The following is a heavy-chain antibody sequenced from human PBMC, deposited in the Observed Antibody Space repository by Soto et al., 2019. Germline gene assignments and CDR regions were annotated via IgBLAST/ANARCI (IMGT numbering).Heavy chain of an antibody. CDR3: ASYRPYYDSSGYYNY. V-gene: IGHV4-39*01. D-gene: IGHD3-22*01. J-gene: IGHJ4*02. Sequence: SDTLSLTCTVSGGSLSSSSYYWGWIRQPPGKGLEWIGSIYYSGSTYYNPSLKSRVTISVDTSKNQFSLKLSSVTAADTAVYYCASYRPYYDSSGYYNYWGQGTLVNVSS. CDR1: GGSLSSSSYY. CDR2: IYYSGST.